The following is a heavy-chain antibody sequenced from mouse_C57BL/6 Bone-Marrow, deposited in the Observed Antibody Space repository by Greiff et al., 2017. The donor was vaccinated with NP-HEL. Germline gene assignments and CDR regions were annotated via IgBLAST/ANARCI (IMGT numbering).Heavy chain of an antibody. D-gene: IGHD1-1*01. V-gene: IGHV3-6*01. CDR2: ISYAGST. CDR3: AKNNYGSSYGWYFDV. Sequence: VQLKESGPGLVKPSQSLSLTCSVTGYSLTSGYYWNWIRQFPGNKLEWMGYISYAGSTNYNPSLNNRISITRDTSKNQFFLKLNSVTTEDTATYYCAKNNYGSSYGWYFDVWGTGTTVTVSS. J-gene: IGHJ1*03. CDR1: GYSLTSGYY.